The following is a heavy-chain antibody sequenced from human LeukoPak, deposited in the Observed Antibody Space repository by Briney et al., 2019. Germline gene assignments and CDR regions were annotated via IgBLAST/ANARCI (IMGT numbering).Heavy chain of an antibody. J-gene: IGHJ4*02. Sequence: PSETLSLTCTVSGGSISSGGYYWCWIRQHPGKGLEWIGYIYYSGSTYYNPSLKSRVTISVDTSKNQFSLKLSSVTAADTAVYYCARDSRSSSSFDYWGQGTLVTVSS. CDR2: IYYSGST. V-gene: IGHV4-31*03. D-gene: IGHD6-6*01. CDR3: ARDSRSSSSFDY. CDR1: GGSISSGGYY.